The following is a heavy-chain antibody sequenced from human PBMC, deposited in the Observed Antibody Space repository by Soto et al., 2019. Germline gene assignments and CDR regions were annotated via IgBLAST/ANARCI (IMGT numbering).Heavy chain of an antibody. CDR2: ISGGGGST. J-gene: IGHJ4*02. V-gene: IGHV3-23*01. CDR1: GFTFSSYA. D-gene: IGHD4-17*01. Sequence: GSLRLSCAASGFTFSSYAMSWVRQAPGKGLEWVSAISGGGGSTYYADSVKGRFTISRDNSKNTLYLQMNSLRAEDTAVYYCARPTSFYGDYVAYYFDYWGQGTLVTVSS. CDR3: ARPTSFYGDYVAYYFDY.